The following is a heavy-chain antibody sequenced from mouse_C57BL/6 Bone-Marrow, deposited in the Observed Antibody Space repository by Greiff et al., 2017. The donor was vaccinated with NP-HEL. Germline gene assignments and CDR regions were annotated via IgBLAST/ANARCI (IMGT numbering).Heavy chain of an antibody. J-gene: IGHJ3*01. CDR1: GYSFTSYY. CDR3: ARSDLTGPFAY. CDR2: IYPGSGNT. Sequence: LQESGPELVKPGASVKISCKASGYSFTSYYIHWVKQRPGQGLEWIGWIYPGSGNTKYNEKFKGKATLTADTSSSTAYMQLSSLTSEDSAVYYCARSDLTGPFAYWGQGTLVTVSA. V-gene: IGHV1-66*01. D-gene: IGHD4-1*01.